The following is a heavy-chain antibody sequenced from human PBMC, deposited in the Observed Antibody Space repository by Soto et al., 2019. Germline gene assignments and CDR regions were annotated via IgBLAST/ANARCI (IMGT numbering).Heavy chain of an antibody. CDR2: IYTSGST. J-gene: IGHJ4*02. CDR1: GTSVSNYY. Sequence: SETLSLTCSVSGTSVSNYYWSWIRQPAGKGLEHIGRIYTSGSTSYNPSLKSRVTMSMDTSQTQIYLNLTSVAAADTAVYYCARGGIQLSYAFDHWGKGILVTVSS. V-gene: IGHV4-4*07. CDR3: ARGGIQLSYAFDH. D-gene: IGHD3-10*01.